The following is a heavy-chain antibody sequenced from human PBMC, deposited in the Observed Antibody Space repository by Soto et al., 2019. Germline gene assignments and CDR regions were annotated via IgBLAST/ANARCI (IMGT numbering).Heavy chain of an antibody. CDR3: ARGNLSFDFDS. J-gene: IGHJ4*02. CDR1: GFNFGFFG. Sequence: ESGGDVVQPGRSLRLSCAASGFNFGFFGMHWVRQAPGKGLEWVAFISGDGINTHYADSVRGRFTLSRDYSKRTMYLQMDTLRDDDTALYYFARGNLSFDFDSWGQGTLVTVSS. CDR2: ISGDGINT. V-gene: IGHV3-30*03. D-gene: IGHD1-26*01.